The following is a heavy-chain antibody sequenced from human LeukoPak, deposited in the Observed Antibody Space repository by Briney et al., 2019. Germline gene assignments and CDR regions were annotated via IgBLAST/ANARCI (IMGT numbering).Heavy chain of an antibody. D-gene: IGHD2-2*02. V-gene: IGHV4-39*07. CDR3: ARDSPASAIPGGYDY. CDR1: GGSISSSSYY. J-gene: IGHJ4*02. Sequence: PSETLSLTCTVSGGSISSSSYYWGWIRQPPGKGLELIGSIYYSGSTYYNPSLKSRVTISVDTSKNQFSLKLSSVTAADTAVYYCARDSPASAIPGGYDYWGQGTLVTVSS. CDR2: IYYSGST.